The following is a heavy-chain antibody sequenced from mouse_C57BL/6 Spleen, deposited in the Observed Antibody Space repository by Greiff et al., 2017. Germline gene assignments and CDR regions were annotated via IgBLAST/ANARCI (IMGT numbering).Heavy chain of an antibody. J-gene: IGHJ2*01. CDR2: IYPGDGDT. Sequence: QVQLQQSGAELVKPGASVKISCKASGYAFSSYWMNWVKQRPGKGLEWIGQIYPGDGDTNYNGKFKGKATLTADKSSSTAYMQLSSLTSEDSAVYFCARRAYYSNYDLYYFDYWGQGTTLTVSS. CDR3: ARRAYYSNYDLYYFDY. D-gene: IGHD2-5*01. CDR1: GYAFSSYW. V-gene: IGHV1-80*01.